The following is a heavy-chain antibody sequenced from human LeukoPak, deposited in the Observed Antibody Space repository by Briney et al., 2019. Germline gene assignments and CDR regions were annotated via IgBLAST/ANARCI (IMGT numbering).Heavy chain of an antibody. D-gene: IGHD3-10*01. CDR1: GYTFSSHN. CDR2: VDPEDGEA. V-gene: IGHV1-69-2*01. J-gene: IGHJ4*02. Sequence: ASVKISCAASGYTFSSHNINWVHQAPGKGLEWMGRVDPEDGEAIYAEKFRGRVTMTADTSTDTAYLELRSLKSDDTALYYCRTHPDVSMVLQYWGQGSLVTVSS. CDR3: RTHPDVSMVLQY.